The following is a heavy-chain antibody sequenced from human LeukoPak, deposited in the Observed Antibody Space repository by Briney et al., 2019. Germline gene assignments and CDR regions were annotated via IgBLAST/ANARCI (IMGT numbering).Heavy chain of an antibody. CDR1: GGSISSYY. V-gene: IGHV4-59*01. D-gene: IGHD6-13*01. J-gene: IGHJ5*02. CDR3: AREEAGIAAAGTEYIWFDP. CDR2: IYYSGST. Sequence: SETLSLTCTVSGGSISSYYWSWIRQPPGKGLEWIGYIYYSGSTNYNPSLKSRVTISVDTSKNQFSLKLSSVTAADTAVYYCAREEAGIAAAGTEYIWFDPWGQGTLVTVSS.